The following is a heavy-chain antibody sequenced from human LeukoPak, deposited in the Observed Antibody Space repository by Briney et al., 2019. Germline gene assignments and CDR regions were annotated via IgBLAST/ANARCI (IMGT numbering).Heavy chain of an antibody. V-gene: IGHV3-48*03. CDR3: ARETPVVGFRGGLDY. D-gene: IGHD6-19*01. CDR2: ISSSGSTV. J-gene: IGHJ4*02. Sequence: PGGSLRLSCVVSGFTFSSYEMNWVRQAPGKGLEWVSYISSSGSTVYYADSVKGRFTISRDNAKNSLYLQMSSLRAEDTAVYYCARETPVVGFRGGLDYWGQGTLVTVSS. CDR1: GFTFSSYE.